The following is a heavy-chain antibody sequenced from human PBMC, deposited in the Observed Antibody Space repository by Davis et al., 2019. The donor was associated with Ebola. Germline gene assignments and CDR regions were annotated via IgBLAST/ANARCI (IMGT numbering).Heavy chain of an antibody. CDR3: AHLGPQRYCSGGGCHGYLDY. D-gene: IGHD2-15*01. CDR1: GYTFTDYY. Sequence: ASVKVSCKPSGYTFTDYYIHWVRQAPGQGLEWMGIINPSGGSSNYAQKFQGRVTITADESTRTAYMELNGLRSEDTAVYFCAHLGPQRYCSGGGCHGYLDYWGQGTLVTVSS. V-gene: IGHV1-46*01. J-gene: IGHJ4*02. CDR2: INPSGGSS.